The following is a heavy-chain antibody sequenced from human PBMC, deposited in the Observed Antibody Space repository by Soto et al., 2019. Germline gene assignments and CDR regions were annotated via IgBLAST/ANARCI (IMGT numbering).Heavy chain of an antibody. CDR2: ISSSSSYI. CDR3: ARSSRTSSDIVVVVAALYYFDY. V-gene: IGHV3-21*01. J-gene: IGHJ4*02. D-gene: IGHD2-15*01. Sequence: GGSLRLSCAASGFTFSSYSMNWVRQAPGKGLEWVSSISSSSSYIYYADSVKGRFTISRDNAKNSLYLQMNSLRAEDTAVYYCARSSRTSSDIVVVVAALYYFDYWGQGTLVTVSS. CDR1: GFTFSSYS.